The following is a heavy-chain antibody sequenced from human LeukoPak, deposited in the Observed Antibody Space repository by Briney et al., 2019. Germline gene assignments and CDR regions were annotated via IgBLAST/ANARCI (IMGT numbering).Heavy chain of an antibody. CDR1: GYTSTSYG. J-gene: IGHJ4*02. CDR2: TSAHDGNT. CDR3: ARVPPSAHQMLSSDY. D-gene: IGHD2-2*01. V-gene: IGHV1-18*01. Sequence: ASVTVSCKVSGYTSTSYGISWVRQAPGQGLEWMGWTSAHDGNTISAQRFQGRVTMTTAKSTGTAYMELRSLRSDDTAVYYCARVPPSAHQMLSSDYWGQGTLVTVSS.